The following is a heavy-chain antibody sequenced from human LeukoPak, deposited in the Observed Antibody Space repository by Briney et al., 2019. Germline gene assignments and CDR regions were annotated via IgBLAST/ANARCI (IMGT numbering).Heavy chain of an antibody. V-gene: IGHV4-39*01. J-gene: IGHJ4*02. Sequence: SETLSLTCFVSGDSFTTASYYWAWIRQPPGKGLEWLGSVSYSGVTYYNPSLKTRFTISVDTPKNQFSLKLSSVTAADTAFYFCARRFWTYYYIDYWGQGTLVTVSS. CDR2: VSYSGVT. D-gene: IGHD3-10*01. CDR1: GDSFTTASYY. CDR3: ARRFWTYYYIDY.